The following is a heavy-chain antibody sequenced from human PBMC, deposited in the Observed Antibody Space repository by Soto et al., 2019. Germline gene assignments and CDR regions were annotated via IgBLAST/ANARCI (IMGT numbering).Heavy chain of an antibody. CDR1: GFTFSSYW. J-gene: IGHJ6*02. CDR2: INSDGSST. D-gene: IGHD5-12*01. CDR3: AREWVALAYYYYGMDV. Sequence: GGSLILSCAASGFTFSSYWMHWVRQAPGKGLVWVSRINSDGSSTSYADSVKGRFTISRDNAKNTLYLQMNSLRAEDTAVYYCAREWVALAYYYYGMDVWGQGTTVTVSS. V-gene: IGHV3-74*01.